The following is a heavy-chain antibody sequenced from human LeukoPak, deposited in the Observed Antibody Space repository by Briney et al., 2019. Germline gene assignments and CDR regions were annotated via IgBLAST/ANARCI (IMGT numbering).Heavy chain of an antibody. Sequence: GGSLRLSCAASGFTFSSYSMHWVRQAPGKGLEWVSSISSSSSYIYYADSVKGRFTISRNNAKNSLYLQMNSLRAEDTAVYYCAGETTYYYDSSGYLLKWGQGTLVTVSS. CDR3: AGETTYYYDSSGYLLK. V-gene: IGHV3-21*01. CDR2: ISSSSSYI. CDR1: GFTFSSYS. J-gene: IGHJ4*02. D-gene: IGHD3-22*01.